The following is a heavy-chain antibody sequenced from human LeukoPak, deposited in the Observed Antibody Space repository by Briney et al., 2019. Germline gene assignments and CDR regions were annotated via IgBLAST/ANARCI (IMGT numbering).Heavy chain of an antibody. CDR3: ACRGYSSVFDY. J-gene: IGHJ4*02. V-gene: IGHV4-59*12. CDR1: GGSISSYY. Sequence: SETLSLTCTVSGGSISSYYWSWIRQPPGKGLEWIGYIYYSGSTNYNPSLKSRVTISVDTSKNQFSLKLSSVTAADTAVYYCACRGYSSVFDYWGQGTLVTVSS. D-gene: IGHD6-19*01. CDR2: IYYSGST.